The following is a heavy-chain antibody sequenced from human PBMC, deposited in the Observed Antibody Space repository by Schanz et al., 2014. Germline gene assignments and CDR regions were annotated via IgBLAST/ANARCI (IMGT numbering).Heavy chain of an antibody. CDR2: ISWNGAGI. V-gene: IGHV3-9*01. CDR3: AKDIRIRLFFQFDS. J-gene: IGHJ4*02. D-gene: IGHD3-3*01. Sequence: VQLVESGGGVVQPGRSLRLSCAGSGFSFSDYGMHWVRQAPGKGLEWVSGISWNGAGIGYADSVKGRFTISRDNAKNSLYLQMNSVTAEDTALYYCAKDIRIRLFFQFDSWGQGTLVTVSS. CDR1: GFSFSDYG.